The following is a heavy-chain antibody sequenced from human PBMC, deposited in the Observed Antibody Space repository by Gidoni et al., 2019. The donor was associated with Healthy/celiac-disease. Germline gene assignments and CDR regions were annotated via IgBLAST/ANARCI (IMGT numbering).Heavy chain of an antibody. D-gene: IGHD4-17*01. CDR1: AFPFSDYY. CDR3: ARGSVATVTYVY. V-gene: IGHV3-11*01. J-gene: IGHJ4*02. Sequence: QPQLLVSGVRLVKPGGSRGCSCPGSAFPFSDYYMCWIRKAPGKGLEWVSYISGSGSTIYYAVTVKGRFTISRDNAKSALYLQMNSLGAEDTAVYYCARGSVATVTYVYWGRGTLVTVSS. CDR2: ISGSGSTI.